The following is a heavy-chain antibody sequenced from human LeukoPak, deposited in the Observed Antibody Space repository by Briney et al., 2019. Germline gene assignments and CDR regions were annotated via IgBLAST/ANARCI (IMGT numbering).Heavy chain of an antibody. V-gene: IGHV4-59*01. CDR1: GGSLSSYY. Sequence: SEILSLTCTVSGGSLSSYYWSWIRQPPGKGLEWIGYIYYSGSTNYNPSLKSRVTISVDTSKNQFSLKLSSVTAADTAVYYCARATVTLYYYYMDVWGKGTTVTVSS. CDR2: IYYSGST. D-gene: IGHD4-11*01. CDR3: ARATVTLYYYYMDV. J-gene: IGHJ6*03.